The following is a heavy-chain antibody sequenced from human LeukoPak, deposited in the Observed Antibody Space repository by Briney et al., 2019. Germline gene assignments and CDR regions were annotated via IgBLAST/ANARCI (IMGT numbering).Heavy chain of an antibody. CDR3: ARPYYYDSRIDP. D-gene: IGHD3-22*01. CDR1: GGSISTGDYY. V-gene: IGHV4-30-4*01. Sequence: SETLSLTCTVSGGSISTGDYYWSWIRQPPGKGLEWIAYMYYSGSAYYNPSLKSRVTMSADTSKNQLSLKLSSVTAADTAVYYCARPYYYDSRIDPWGQGILVTVSS. J-gene: IGHJ5*02. CDR2: MYYSGSA.